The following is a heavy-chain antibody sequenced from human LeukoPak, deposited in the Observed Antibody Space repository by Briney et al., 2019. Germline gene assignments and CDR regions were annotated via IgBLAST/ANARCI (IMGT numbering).Heavy chain of an antibody. D-gene: IGHD2-2*01. J-gene: IGHJ5*02. V-gene: IGHV1-2*02. CDR3: ARVSSYCSSTSCYLGGEYNWFDP. Sequence: ASVKVSCKASGYTFTGYYMHWVRQAPGQGLEWMGWINPNSGGTNYAQKFQGRVTMTRDTSISTAYMELSRLRSDDTAVYYCARVSSYCSSTSCYLGGEYNWFDPWGQGTLVPSPQ. CDR1: GYTFTGYY. CDR2: INPNSGGT.